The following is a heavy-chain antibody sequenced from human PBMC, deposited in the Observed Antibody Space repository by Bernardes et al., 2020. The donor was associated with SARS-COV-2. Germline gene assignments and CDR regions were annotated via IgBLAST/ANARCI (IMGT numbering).Heavy chain of an antibody. CDR1: GFRFNAYY. Sequence: ASVKVSCMASGFRFNAYYLHWVRQAPGQGLEWMGWINLNSGGANYAQKFQGRVTMTRDTSISTAYMELSRLRSDDTAVYYCARAPPADFAFDYWGQGTLVTVPS. D-gene: IGHD2-21*01. V-gene: IGHV1-2*02. CDR3: ARAPPADFAFDY. CDR2: INLNSGGA. J-gene: IGHJ4*02.